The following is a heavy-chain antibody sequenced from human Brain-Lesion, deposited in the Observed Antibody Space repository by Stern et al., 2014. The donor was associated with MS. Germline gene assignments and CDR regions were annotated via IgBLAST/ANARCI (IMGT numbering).Heavy chain of an antibody. J-gene: IGHJ4*02. CDR3: ARGAGYSDSSGYYFYFDY. V-gene: IGHV4-31*03. Sequence: VQLVESGPGLVKPSQTLPLTCTVSGGSINSGGYYWSWIRQYPGKGLEWIGYIYYTGSAYYDPSLKSRLSMSIDTSKNQFSLNLNSVTAADTAVYYCARGAGYSDSSGYYFYFDYWGQGTLVTVSS. D-gene: IGHD3-22*01. CDR2: IYYTGSA. CDR1: GGSINSGGYY.